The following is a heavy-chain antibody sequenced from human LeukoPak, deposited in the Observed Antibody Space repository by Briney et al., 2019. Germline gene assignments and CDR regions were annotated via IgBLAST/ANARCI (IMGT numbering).Heavy chain of an antibody. Sequence: ASVKVSCKASGYTFTSYYMHWVRQAPGQGLEWMGIINPSCGSTSYAQKFQGRVTMTRDTSTSTVYMELSSLRSEDTAVYYCARASPVRPYYDFWSGYSAPDAFDIWGQGTMVTVSS. D-gene: IGHD3-3*01. J-gene: IGHJ3*02. CDR1: GYTFTSYY. CDR3: ARASPVRPYYDFWSGYSAPDAFDI. V-gene: IGHV1-46*01. CDR2: INPSCGST.